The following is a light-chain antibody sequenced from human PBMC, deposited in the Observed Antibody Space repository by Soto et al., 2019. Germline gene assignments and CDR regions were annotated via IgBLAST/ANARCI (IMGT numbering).Light chain of an antibody. J-gene: IGKJ1*01. V-gene: IGKV1-17*01. CDR3: LQHNSYPRT. CDR1: QSIRND. Sequence: IHIARIPFTLSAPVWDRGPIPCRASQSIRNDLGWYQQKPGKAPKRLIYAASSLQSGVPSRFSGSGSGTEFTLTISGLQPEDFATYYCLQHNSYPRTFGQGTKVDI. CDR2: AAS.